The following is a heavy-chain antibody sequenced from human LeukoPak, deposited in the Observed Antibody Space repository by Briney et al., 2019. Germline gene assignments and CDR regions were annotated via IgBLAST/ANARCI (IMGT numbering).Heavy chain of an antibody. V-gene: IGHV3-30*02. D-gene: IGHD3-10*01. CDR1: GFTFSSYG. CDR2: IRYDGSNK. J-gene: IGHJ4*02. CDR3: AKDLERGSLLLFDY. Sequence: PGGSLRLSCAASGFTFSSYGMHWVRQAPGKGLEWVAFIRYDGSNKYYADSVKGRFTISRDNSKNTLYLQMNSLRAEDTAVYYCAKDLERGSLLLFDYWGQGTLVTVSS.